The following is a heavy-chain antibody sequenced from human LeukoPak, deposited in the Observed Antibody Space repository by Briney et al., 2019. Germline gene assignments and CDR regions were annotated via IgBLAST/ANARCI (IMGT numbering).Heavy chain of an antibody. CDR2: IYYSGST. J-gene: IGHJ3*02. Sequence: SETLSLTCNVSGGSISSSSYYWGWIRQPPGKGLEWIGRIYYSGSTYYNPSLKSRVTISVDTSKNQFSLKLSSVTAADTAVYYCARVLLRYFGWRPDAFDIWGQGTMVTVSS. D-gene: IGHD3-9*01. V-gene: IGHV4-39*07. CDR3: ARVLLRYFGWRPDAFDI. CDR1: GGSISSSSYY.